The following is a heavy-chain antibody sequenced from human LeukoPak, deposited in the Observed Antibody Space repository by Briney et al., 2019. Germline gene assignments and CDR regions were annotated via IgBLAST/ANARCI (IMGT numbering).Heavy chain of an antibody. Sequence: GGSLRLSCAASGFSLSIYSMNWVRQAPGEGLEWVSSISSSSSYIYYADTVKGRFTISRDNAKNSLYLQMDSLRAEDTAVYYCARAYYGSGTSHFDSWGQGTLVTVSS. V-gene: IGHV3-21*01. CDR3: ARAYYGSGTSHFDS. J-gene: IGHJ4*02. D-gene: IGHD3-10*01. CDR2: ISSSSSYI. CDR1: GFSLSIYS.